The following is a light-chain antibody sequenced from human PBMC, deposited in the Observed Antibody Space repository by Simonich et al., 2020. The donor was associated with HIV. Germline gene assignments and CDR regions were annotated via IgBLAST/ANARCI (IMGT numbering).Light chain of an antibody. Sequence: DIVMTQSPLSLPVTPGEPASLSCRSSQSLLNSKGYNYLDWYLQKPGPSPQLLIYVGSNRASGVPDRFSGSGSGTDFTLKISRVEAEDVGVYYCMQALQTPRTFGQGTKVEIK. V-gene: IGKV2-28*01. CDR1: QSLLNSKGYNY. CDR3: MQALQTPRT. CDR2: VGS. J-gene: IGKJ1*01.